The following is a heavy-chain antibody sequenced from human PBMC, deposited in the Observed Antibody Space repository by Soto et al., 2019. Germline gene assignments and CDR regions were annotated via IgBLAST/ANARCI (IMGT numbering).Heavy chain of an antibody. V-gene: IGHV3-33*01. J-gene: IGHJ4*02. Sequence: GGSLRLSCAASGFTFSSYGMHWVRQAPGKGLEWVAVIWYDGSNKYYADSVKGRFTISRDNSKNTLYLQMNSLRAEDTAVYYCAASHSSSWLLDYWGQGTLVTVSS. CDR1: GFTFSSYG. CDR3: AASHSSSWLLDY. D-gene: IGHD6-13*01. CDR2: IWYDGSNK.